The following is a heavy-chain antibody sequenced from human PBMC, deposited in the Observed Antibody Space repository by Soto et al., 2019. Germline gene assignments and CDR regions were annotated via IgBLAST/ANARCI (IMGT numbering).Heavy chain of an antibody. CDR1: GGSFSGYY. V-gene: IGHV4-34*01. J-gene: IGHJ5*02. Sequence: QVQLQQWGAGLLKPSETLSLTCAVYGGSFSGYYWSWIRQPPGKGLEWIGEINHSGSTNYNPSLNVRVTISVDTSKNQFSLKLSSVTAADTAVYYCARGLPRRVVPAAPTHGKKYNWFDPWGQGTLVTVPS. D-gene: IGHD2-2*01. CDR2: INHSGST. CDR3: ARGLPRRVVPAAPTHGKKYNWFDP.